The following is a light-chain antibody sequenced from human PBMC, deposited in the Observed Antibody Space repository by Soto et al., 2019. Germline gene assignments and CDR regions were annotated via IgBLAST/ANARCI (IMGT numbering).Light chain of an antibody. Sequence: EIALTQSPGTLSLSPGERGTLSCRASQNLGTLYLAWFQQKSGQAPRLLIYSASRRATGIPDRFTGSGSGTDLTLTINRVEPEDFAVYFCQQYAGSPRTFGQGTKV. V-gene: IGKV3-20*01. CDR1: QNLGTLY. CDR3: QQYAGSPRT. J-gene: IGKJ1*01. CDR2: SAS.